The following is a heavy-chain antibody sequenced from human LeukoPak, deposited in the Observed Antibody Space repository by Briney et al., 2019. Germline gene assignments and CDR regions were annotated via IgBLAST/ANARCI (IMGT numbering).Heavy chain of an antibody. J-gene: IGHJ6*04. V-gene: IGHV1-69*06. Sequence: SVKVSCKASGGTFSSYAISWVRQAPGQGLEWMGGIIPIFGTANYAQKFQGGVTITADKSTSTAYMELSSLRSEDTAVYYCARISLGYCSSTSCYAAVYYYGMDVWGKGTTVTVSS. D-gene: IGHD2-2*01. CDR1: GGTFSSYA. CDR3: ARISLGYCSSTSCYAAVYYYGMDV. CDR2: IIPIFGTA.